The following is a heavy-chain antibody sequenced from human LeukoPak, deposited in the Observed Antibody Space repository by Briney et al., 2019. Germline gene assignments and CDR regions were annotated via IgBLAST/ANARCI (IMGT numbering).Heavy chain of an antibody. Sequence: RGSLRLSCAASGFTFSSYSMNWVRQAPGKGLEWVSSISSSSSYIYYADSVKGRFTMSRDNAKNSLYLQMNSLRAEDTAVYYCARAVNGDLDYWGQGTLVTVSS. V-gene: IGHV3-21*01. CDR2: ISSSSSYI. D-gene: IGHD4-17*01. CDR1: GFTFSSYS. J-gene: IGHJ4*02. CDR3: ARAVNGDLDY.